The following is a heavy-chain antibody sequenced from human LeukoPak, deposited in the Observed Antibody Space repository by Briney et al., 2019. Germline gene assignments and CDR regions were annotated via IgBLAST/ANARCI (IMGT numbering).Heavy chain of an antibody. CDR3: ARERALSYYDSSGELYYFDY. J-gene: IGHJ4*02. D-gene: IGHD3-22*01. V-gene: IGHV4-59*02. CDR1: GGSVSRYY. CDR2: MFYSGTT. Sequence: SETLSLTCTVSGGSVSRYYWSWIRQPPGKGLEWIGYMFYSGTTNYNPSLKSRVTISVDTSENQFSLRLNSVTAADTAVYYCARERALSYYDSSGELYYFDYWGQGTLVTVSS.